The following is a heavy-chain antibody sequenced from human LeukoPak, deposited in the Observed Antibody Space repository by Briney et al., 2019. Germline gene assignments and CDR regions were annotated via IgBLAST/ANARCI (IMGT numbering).Heavy chain of an antibody. CDR1: GYTFTGYY. Sequence: GASVKVSCKASGYTFTGYYMHWVRQAPGQGLEWMGWINPNSGGTNYAQKFQGWVTMTRDTSISTAYMELSRLRSDDTAVYYRAREGDYYYGMDVWGQGTTVTVSS. CDR2: INPNSGGT. J-gene: IGHJ6*02. V-gene: IGHV1-2*04. CDR3: AREGDYYYGMDV.